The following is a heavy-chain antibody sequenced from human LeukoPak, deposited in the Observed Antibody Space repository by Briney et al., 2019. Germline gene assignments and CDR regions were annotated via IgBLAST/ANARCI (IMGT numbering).Heavy chain of an antibody. CDR1: GFTFSGYW. Sequence: QTGGSLRLSCAASGFTFSGYWMSWVRQAPGKGLGWVANINEDGGAKCYVDSVKGRFTISRDNAKNSQYLQMNSLRAEDTAVYYCARDLHSVGFDPWGQGTLVTVSS. V-gene: IGHV3-7*01. D-gene: IGHD2-21*01. CDR3: ARDLHSVGFDP. J-gene: IGHJ5*02. CDR2: INEDGGAK.